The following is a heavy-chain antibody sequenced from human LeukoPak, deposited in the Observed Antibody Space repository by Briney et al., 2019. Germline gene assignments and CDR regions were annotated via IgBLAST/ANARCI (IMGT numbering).Heavy chain of an antibody. CDR2: INHSGST. Sequence: SETLSLTCVVNGGSFSGYYWSWIRQPPGKGLEWIGEINHSGSTFYNPSLKSRVTISVDTSKNQFYLNLSSVTAADRAVYYCARAQFFYDRSGKSGYMDVWGKGTTVTVSS. CDR1: GGSFSGYY. D-gene: IGHD3-22*01. CDR3: ARAQFFYDRSGKSGYMDV. V-gene: IGHV4-34*01. J-gene: IGHJ6*03.